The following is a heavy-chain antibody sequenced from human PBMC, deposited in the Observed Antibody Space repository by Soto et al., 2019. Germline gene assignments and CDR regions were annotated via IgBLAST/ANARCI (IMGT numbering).Heavy chain of an antibody. Sequence: QITLDESGPTQVKPRQTLTLTCTFSGFSLTTSGVGVGWIRQSPGKAPEWLALIYWDDAKRYSPSLKSRLTITKDTSTKKVVLTMADLDPADTATYYCAHRVLRSVFGLVTTTAIYFDFWGQGTPVAVSS. D-gene: IGHD3-3*01. CDR2: IYWDDAK. CDR1: GFSLTTSGVG. CDR3: AHRVLRSVFGLVTTTAIYFDF. V-gene: IGHV2-5*02. J-gene: IGHJ4*02.